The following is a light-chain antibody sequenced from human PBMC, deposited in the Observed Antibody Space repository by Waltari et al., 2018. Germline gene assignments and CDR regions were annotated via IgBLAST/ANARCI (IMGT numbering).Light chain of an antibody. V-gene: IGLV3-25*03. CDR1: ALPNQY. CDR3: QSADSTGTHRF. Sequence: SSELPQPLSVSVSPGQTARITCSGDALPNQYASWYQKKPGQAPLLVIFKDSERPSLIPERFSGSSSGTVVALTISGVQAEDEADYFCQSADSTGTHRFFGGGTKLTVL. CDR2: KDS. J-gene: IGLJ2*01.